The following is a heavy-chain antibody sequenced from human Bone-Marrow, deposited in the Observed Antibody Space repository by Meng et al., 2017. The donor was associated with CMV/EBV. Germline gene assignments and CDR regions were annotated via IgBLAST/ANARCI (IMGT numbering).Heavy chain of an antibody. V-gene: IGHV1-69*05. J-gene: IGHJ4*02. CDR1: GGTFSSYA. D-gene: IGHD3-22*01. Sequence: SVKVSCKASGGTFSSYAISWVRQAPGQGLEWMGGIIPIFGTANYAQKFQGRVTITTDESTSTAYMELSSLRSEDTAVYYCAADPSSYYYDSSGYYLLDYWGQGTLVTVSS. CDR2: IIPIFGTA. CDR3: AADPSSYYYDSSGYYLLDY.